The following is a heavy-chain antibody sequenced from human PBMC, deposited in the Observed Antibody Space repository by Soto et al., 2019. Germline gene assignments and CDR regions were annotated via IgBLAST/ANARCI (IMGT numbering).Heavy chain of an antibody. Sequence: EVQLVDSGGGLVQPGGSLRLSCAASGFSFSNYVMSWVRQAPGTGLEWVSSISDSGGTSYYADSVKGRFTISRYNSKNTLYLQMNSLRAEDTAIYYCAKLPRAPLTFDYWGQGTMVNVSA. CDR3: AKLPRAPLTFDY. CDR1: GFSFSNYV. CDR2: ISDSGGTS. V-gene: IGHV3-23*04. J-gene: IGHJ4*02.